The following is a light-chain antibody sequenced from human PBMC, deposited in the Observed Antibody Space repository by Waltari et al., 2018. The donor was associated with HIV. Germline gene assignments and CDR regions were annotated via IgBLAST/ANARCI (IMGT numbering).Light chain of an antibody. CDR1: SSNIGSNT. J-gene: IGLJ2*01. CDR2: YND. V-gene: IGLV1-44*01. Sequence: QSVLTQPPSASGTPGQRVTISCSGSSSNIGSNTVHWYQHLPGTAPKLLIYYNDQRPSGVPDRFSGSKSGTSASLAISGLQSEDEADYFCATWDDSLDAGLFGGGTKLTVL. CDR3: ATWDDSLDAGL.